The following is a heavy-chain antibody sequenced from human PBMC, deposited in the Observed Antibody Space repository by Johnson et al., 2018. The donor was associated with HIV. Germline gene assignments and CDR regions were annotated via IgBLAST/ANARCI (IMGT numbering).Heavy chain of an antibody. CDR1: GFTFSSYW. CDR3: ARVRVGAFDI. D-gene: IGHD1-26*01. CDR2: IYSGGST. Sequence: EVQLVESGGGLVQPGGSLRLSCAASGFTFSSYWMSWVRQAPGKGLEWVSVIYSGGSTYYADSVKGRFTISRDNSKNTLYLQMSGLSAEDTALYYCARVRVGAFDIWGQGTMVTVSS. J-gene: IGHJ3*02. V-gene: IGHV3-66*02.